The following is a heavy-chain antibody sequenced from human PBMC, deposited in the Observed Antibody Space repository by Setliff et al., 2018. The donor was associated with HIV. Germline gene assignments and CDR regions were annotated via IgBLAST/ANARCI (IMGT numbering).Heavy chain of an antibody. Sequence: PSETLSLTCTVSGVSISYYHWSWIRQPPGKGLGWIGYISYTGNTNYDPSLASRVTMSIDTSKMRFSLKLTSVSAADTAVYYCANMGGRYVGYFESWGQGTLVTVSS. CDR1: GVSISYYH. V-gene: IGHV4-59*01. D-gene: IGHD3-16*01. CDR2: ISYTGNT. CDR3: ANMGGRYVGYFES. J-gene: IGHJ4*02.